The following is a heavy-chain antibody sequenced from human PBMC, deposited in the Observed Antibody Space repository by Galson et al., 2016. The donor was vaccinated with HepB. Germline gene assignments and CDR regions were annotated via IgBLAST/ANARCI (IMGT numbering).Heavy chain of an antibody. CDR3: VRGGLGYYFDDFGL. CDR1: GYTFSTYS. V-gene: IGHV1-18*04. D-gene: IGHD3-22*01. J-gene: IGHJ4*02. Sequence: SVKVSCKASGYTFSTYSITWVRQAPRQGLEWMGWISATNGHTDYAQRVQDRVTMTLDTASRTAYMELRSLRSEDTAVYYCVRGGLGYYFDDFGLWGQGTLVTVSS. CDR2: ISATNGHT.